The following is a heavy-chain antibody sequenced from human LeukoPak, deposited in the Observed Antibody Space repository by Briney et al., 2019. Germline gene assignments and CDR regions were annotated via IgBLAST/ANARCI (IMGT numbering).Heavy chain of an antibody. J-gene: IGHJ6*02. D-gene: IGHD2-15*01. Sequence: ASVKVSCKASGYTLTSYGISWVRQAPGQGLEWMGWISAYNGNTNYAQKLQGRVTMTTDTSTSTAYMELRSLRSDDTAVYYCARERWWGYGSLGYHGMDVWGQGTTVTVSS. V-gene: IGHV1-18*01. CDR3: ARERWWGYGSLGYHGMDV. CDR2: ISAYNGNT. CDR1: GYTLTSYG.